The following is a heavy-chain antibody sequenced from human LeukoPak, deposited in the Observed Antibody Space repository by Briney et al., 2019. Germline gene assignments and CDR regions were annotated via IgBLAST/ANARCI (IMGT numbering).Heavy chain of an antibody. Sequence: ASVKVSCKASGYTFTGYYMHWVRQAPGQRLEWMGRINPNSGGTNYAQKSQGRVTMTRDTSISTAYMELSRLRSDDTAVYYCARVITGAAEYFQHWGQGTLVTVSS. CDR2: INPNSGGT. D-gene: IGHD1-20*01. CDR1: GYTFTGYY. J-gene: IGHJ1*01. CDR3: ARVITGAAEYFQH. V-gene: IGHV1-2*06.